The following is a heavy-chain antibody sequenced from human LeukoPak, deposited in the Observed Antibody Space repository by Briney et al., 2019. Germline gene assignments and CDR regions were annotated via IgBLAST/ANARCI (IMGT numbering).Heavy chain of an antibody. Sequence: ASVKVSCKASGYTFTSYGISWVRQAPGQGLEWMGWISAYNGNTNYAQKLQGRVTMTTDTFTSTAYMELRSLRSDDTAVYYCARQRPGRNWFDPWGQGTLVTVSS. D-gene: IGHD2-2*01. CDR3: ARQRPGRNWFDP. CDR2: ISAYNGNT. V-gene: IGHV1-18*01. J-gene: IGHJ5*02. CDR1: GYTFTSYG.